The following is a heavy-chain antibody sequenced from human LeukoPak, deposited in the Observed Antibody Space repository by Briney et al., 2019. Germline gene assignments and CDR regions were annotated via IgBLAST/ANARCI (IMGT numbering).Heavy chain of an antibody. D-gene: IGHD4-17*01. V-gene: IGHV3-30-3*01. CDR1: GXTFSVYA. CDR2: ISFDGINK. Sequence: QPGRSLRLSCAASGXTFSVYAIHWVRQAPGKGLEWVAAISFDGINKHYGDSVEGRFTISRDNSKNTLYLQMNSLRGEDTAMYYCARALDYGDDFWGQGTLATVSS. J-gene: IGHJ4*02. CDR3: ARALDYGDDF.